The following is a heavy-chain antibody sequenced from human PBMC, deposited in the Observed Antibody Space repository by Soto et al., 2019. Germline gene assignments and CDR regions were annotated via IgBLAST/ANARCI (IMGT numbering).Heavy chain of an antibody. D-gene: IGHD6-19*01. J-gene: IGHJ4*02. V-gene: IGHV1-46*03. CDR3: TRASVSGRRFDY. CDR1: GYTFSSYY. Sequence: QVQLEQSGAEVKKPGASVKVSCKASGYTFSSYYMHWVRQAPGQGLEWMGVINPSGGSTNYAQKLQGRXXMXRXXSTSTVYMELSSLSSDDTAVYYCTRASVSGRRFDYWGQGTLVTVSS. CDR2: INPSGGST.